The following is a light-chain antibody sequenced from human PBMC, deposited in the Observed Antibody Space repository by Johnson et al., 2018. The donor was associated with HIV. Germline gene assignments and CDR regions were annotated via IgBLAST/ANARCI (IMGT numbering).Light chain of an antibody. Sequence: QSVLTQPPSVSAAPGQKVTISCSGSSSNIGNNYVSWYQQLPGTAPKLLIYENNKRPSGIPDRFSCSKSGTSATLGITGLQTGDEADYYCGTWDSSLSAGVFGTVTKVTVL. CDR2: ENN. J-gene: IGLJ1*01. CDR3: GTWDSSLSAGV. V-gene: IGLV1-51*02. CDR1: SSNIGNNY.